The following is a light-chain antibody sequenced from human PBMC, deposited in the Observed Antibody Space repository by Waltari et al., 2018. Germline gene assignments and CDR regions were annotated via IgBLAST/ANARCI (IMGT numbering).Light chain of an antibody. CDR1: SLRSYY. CDR2: GKN. Sequence: SSELTQDPAVSVALGQTVRITCQGDSLRSYYASWYQQKAGQAPVLVMFGKNNRPSGIPDRFSGSRSGNPASLTITGVQAEDESDYYCNSRDSSGNLRLFGGGTKLTVL. CDR3: NSRDSSGNLRL. J-gene: IGLJ3*02. V-gene: IGLV3-19*01.